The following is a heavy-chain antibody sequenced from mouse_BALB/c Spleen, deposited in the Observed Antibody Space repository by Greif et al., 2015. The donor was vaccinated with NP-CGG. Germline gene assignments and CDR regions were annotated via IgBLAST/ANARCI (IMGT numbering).Heavy chain of an antibody. Sequence: DLVKPGASVKLSCKASGYTFTSYWINWIKQRPGQGLEWIGRIAPGSGSTYYNEMFKGKATLTVDTSSSTAYIQLSSLSSEDSAVYFCAREGGGFDYWGQGTTLTVSS. CDR1: GYTFTSYW. V-gene: IGHV1S41*01. J-gene: IGHJ2*01. CDR2: IAPGSGST. CDR3: AREGGGFDY.